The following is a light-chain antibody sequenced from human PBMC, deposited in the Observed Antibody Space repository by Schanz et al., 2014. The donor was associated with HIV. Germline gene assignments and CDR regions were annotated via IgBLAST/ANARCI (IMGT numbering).Light chain of an antibody. CDR2: RAS. CDR3: LQHNNYPPLT. J-gene: IGKJ4*01. V-gene: IGKV3-15*01. Sequence: EIVMTQSPGTLSVSPGERATLSCTASQSVSSNLAWYQHKPGQAPSLLIYRASTRATGIPARFSGSGSGTEFTLTISSLQSEDFATYYCLQHNNYPPLTFGGGTKVEIK. CDR1: QSVSSN.